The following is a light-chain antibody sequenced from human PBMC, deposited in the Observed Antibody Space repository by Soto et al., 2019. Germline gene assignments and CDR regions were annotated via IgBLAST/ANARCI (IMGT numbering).Light chain of an antibody. CDR3: LLYYGGAWF. CDR1: TGAVTSGYY. CDR2: SIS. V-gene: IGLV7-43*01. J-gene: IGLJ2*01. Sequence: QAVVTQEPSLTVSPGGTVTLTCASNTGAVTSGYYPNWFQQKPGQAPRALIYSISNKHSWTPARFSGSLLGDEAALTLSGVQPDDEAEYSCLLYYGGAWFFGGGTQLTVL.